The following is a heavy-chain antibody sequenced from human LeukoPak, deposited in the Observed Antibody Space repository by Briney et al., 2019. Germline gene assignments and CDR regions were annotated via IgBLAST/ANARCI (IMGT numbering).Heavy chain of an antibody. CDR3: ARVHTTVTTYYFDY. J-gene: IGHJ4*02. Sequence: SETLSLTCTVSGGPVSSGSYYWSWIRQPPGKGLEWIGYIYYSGSTNYNPSLESRVTISVDTSKNQFSLKLSSVTAADTAVYYCARVHTTVTTYYFDYWGQGTLVTVSS. D-gene: IGHD4-17*01. CDR2: IYYSGST. CDR1: GGPVSSGSYY. V-gene: IGHV4-61*01.